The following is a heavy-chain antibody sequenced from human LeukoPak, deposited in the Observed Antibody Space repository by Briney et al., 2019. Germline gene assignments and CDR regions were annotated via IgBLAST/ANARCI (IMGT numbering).Heavy chain of an antibody. CDR3: ASWAYNFYYYYYMDV. V-gene: IGHV1-2*02. D-gene: IGHD1-1*01. CDR1: GHIFSGYY. CDR2: IYTNSGST. J-gene: IGHJ6*03. Sequence: ASMKVSCKASGHIFSGYYMHWVRQAPGQGLEWMAWIYTNSGSTKYAQKFQGKVTLTWDTSSSTVYMELKSLRFDDTATYYCASWAYNFYYYYYMDVWGKGTTVTVSS.